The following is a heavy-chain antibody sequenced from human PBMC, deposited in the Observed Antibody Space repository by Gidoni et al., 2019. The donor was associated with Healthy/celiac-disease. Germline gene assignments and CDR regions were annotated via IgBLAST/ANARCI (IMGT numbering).Heavy chain of an antibody. J-gene: IGHJ4*02. CDR3: ARAVGLVATNFDY. CDR1: GGSTSSGGYS. CDR2: TSHSGST. D-gene: IGHD5-12*01. Sequence: QLQLQESGAGLVQPSQTLSLTCAVTGGSTSSGGYSWSWSRQPPGKGLEWIGYTSHSGSTYYNPSLKSRVTISVDRSKNQFSLKLSSVTAADTAVYYCARAVGLVATNFDYWGQGTLVTVSS. V-gene: IGHV4-30-2*01.